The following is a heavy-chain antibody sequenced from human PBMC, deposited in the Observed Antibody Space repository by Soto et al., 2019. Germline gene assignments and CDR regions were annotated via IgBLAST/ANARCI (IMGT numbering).Heavy chain of an antibody. V-gene: IGHV4-34*01. D-gene: IGHD3-22*01. CDR1: GGSFSAHY. Sequence: QVQLQQWGAGLLKPSETLSLTCAVYGGSFSAHYWSWIRQPPGKGLEWIGEINHSGNTNYNPSLKGRVTMSVVTSKNQFSLKLSSVTAADTAVYFCARRVYFDSSGYYGSEYFDYWGQGTQVTVSS. J-gene: IGHJ4*02. CDR3: ARRVYFDSSGYYGSEYFDY. CDR2: INHSGNT.